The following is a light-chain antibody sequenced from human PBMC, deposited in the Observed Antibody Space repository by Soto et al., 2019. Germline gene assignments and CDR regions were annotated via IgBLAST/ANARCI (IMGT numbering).Light chain of an antibody. CDR3: QHRSGWWT. CDR1: QTISTF. V-gene: IGKV3-11*01. J-gene: IGKJ1*01. CDR2: DAS. Sequence: TVLTQSPATLSLSPGDKATLSCRASQTISTFLALYQHKPGQTPRLLIYDASSRAAGVPSRFRGSGSGADFSLTIVSLEPEDSAIYYCQHRSGWWTFGQGTKV.